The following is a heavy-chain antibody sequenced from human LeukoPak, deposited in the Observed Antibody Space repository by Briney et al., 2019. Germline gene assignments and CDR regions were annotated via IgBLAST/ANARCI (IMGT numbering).Heavy chain of an antibody. CDR3: ARDKSHIVVVTKKKYDTFDI. J-gene: IGHJ3*02. CDR2: ISSSSSNYI. Sequence: PGGSLRLSCAASGFTFSSYSMNWVRQAPGKGLEWVSSISSSSSNYIYFVDSVKGRFTISRDKAKNSLYLEMNRLRAEDTAVYYCARDKSHIVVVTKKKYDTFDIWGQGTTVTVSS. CDR1: GFTFSSYS. V-gene: IGHV3-21*01. D-gene: IGHD2-21*02.